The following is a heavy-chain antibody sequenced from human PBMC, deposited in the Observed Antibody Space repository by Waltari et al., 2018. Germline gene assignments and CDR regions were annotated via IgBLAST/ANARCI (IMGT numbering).Heavy chain of an antibody. V-gene: IGHV1-2*02. CDR1: GYSFTGYY. CDR2: INPNSGDT. J-gene: IGHJ4*02. CDR3: ARGGSGYYNDY. D-gene: IGHD3-22*01. Sequence: QVQLVQSGAEVKNPGASVKVSCKASGYSFTGYYIHWVRQAPGQGLQWMGWINPNSGDTNSAQRFQARVTMTRDTSISTVYMELSRLRSDDTAMYYCARGGSGYYNDYWGQGTLVTVSS.